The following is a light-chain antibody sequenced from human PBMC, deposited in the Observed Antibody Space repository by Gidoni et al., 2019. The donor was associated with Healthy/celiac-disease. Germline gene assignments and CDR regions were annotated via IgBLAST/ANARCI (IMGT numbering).Light chain of an antibody. CDR3: RSYTSSSIRV. J-gene: IGLJ3*02. Sequence: QSALTQPASVSGSPGQSLTISCTGTSSDVGGYNYVSWYQQPPGKAPKLMIYEVSKRPSGVSNRFSGSKSGNTASLTISGLQAEDEDDYYCRSYTSSSIRVFGGGTKLTVL. V-gene: IGLV2-14*01. CDR1: SSDVGGYNY. CDR2: EVS.